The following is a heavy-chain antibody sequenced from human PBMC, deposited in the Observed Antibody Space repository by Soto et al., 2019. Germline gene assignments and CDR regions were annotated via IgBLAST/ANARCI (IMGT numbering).Heavy chain of an antibody. Sequence: SETLSLTCTVSGGSISSYYWSWIRQPPGKGLEWIGYIYYSGSTNYNPSLKSRVTISVDTSKNQFSLKLSSVTAADTAVYYCARTLYSYGPRFDYWGQGILVTVSS. CDR3: ARTLYSYGPRFDY. D-gene: IGHD5-18*01. CDR2: IYYSGST. CDR1: GGSISSYY. V-gene: IGHV4-59*01. J-gene: IGHJ4*02.